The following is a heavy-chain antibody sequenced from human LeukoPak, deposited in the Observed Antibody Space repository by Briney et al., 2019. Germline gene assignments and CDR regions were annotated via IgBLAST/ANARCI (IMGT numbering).Heavy chain of an antibody. J-gene: IGHJ4*02. D-gene: IGHD3-10*01. Sequence: GESLKISCKGSGHSFTSNYIGWVRQMPGKGLEWMGIIYPGDSSTRYSPSFEGQVTISADKSISTAYLQWSSLKASDTAMYYCAVRSVRYFESWGQGVLVTVSS. V-gene: IGHV5-51*01. CDR2: IYPGDSST. CDR1: GHSFTSNY. CDR3: AVRSVRYFES.